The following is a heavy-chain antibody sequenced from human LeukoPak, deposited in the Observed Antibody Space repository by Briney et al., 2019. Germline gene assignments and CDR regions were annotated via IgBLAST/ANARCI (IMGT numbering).Heavy chain of an antibody. J-gene: IGHJ6*02. CDR2: ISHDGTNK. CDR3: AKARGYSYGSLRAYYYGMDV. Sequence: GGSLRLSCAASGFPFSSYGMHWVRQAPGKGVEGVAVISHDGTNKYYIDSVKGRFTVSRDNSKNTLYLQMNSLRAEDTALYYCAKARGYSYGSLRAYYYGMDVWGQGTTVTVSS. D-gene: IGHD5-18*01. CDR1: GFPFSSYG. V-gene: IGHV3-30*18.